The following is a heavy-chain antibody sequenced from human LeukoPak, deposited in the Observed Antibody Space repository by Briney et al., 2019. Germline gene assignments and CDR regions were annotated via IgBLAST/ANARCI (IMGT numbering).Heavy chain of an antibody. Sequence: GGSLRLSCAASGFTFSVYYMSWIRQAPGKGLEWVSYISSSSSYTNYADSVKGRFTISRDNAKNSLYLQMNSLRAEDTSVYYCARVVEMATIHFLTLRHYNWFDPWGQGTLVTVSS. J-gene: IGHJ5*02. CDR2: ISSSSSYT. D-gene: IGHD5-24*01. CDR3: ARVVEMATIHFLTLRHYNWFDP. V-gene: IGHV3-11*05. CDR1: GFTFSVYY.